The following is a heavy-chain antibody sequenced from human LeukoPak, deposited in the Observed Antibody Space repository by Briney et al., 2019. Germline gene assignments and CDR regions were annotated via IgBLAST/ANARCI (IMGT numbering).Heavy chain of an antibody. CDR1: GFTFSNYA. CDR2: ISGSGGNT. Sequence: GGSLRLSCAASGFTFSNYAMSWVRQAPGKGLEWVSAISGSGGNTYYADSVKGRFTISRDNSKNTVFLQMNSLRAEDTAVYYCAKWGDYDVLTGYYVSDYWGQGTLVTVSS. V-gene: IGHV3-23*01. D-gene: IGHD3-9*01. J-gene: IGHJ4*02. CDR3: AKWGDYDVLTGYYVSDY.